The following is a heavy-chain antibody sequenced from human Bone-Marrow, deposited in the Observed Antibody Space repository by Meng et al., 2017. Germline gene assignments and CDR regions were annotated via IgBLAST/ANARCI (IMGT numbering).Heavy chain of an antibody. Sequence: ASVKVSCKASGYTFTGYYMHWVRQAPGQGLEWMGWINPNSGGTNYAQKFQGRVTMTRDTSISTAYMELSRLRSDDTAVYYCARDGVGFGELYPWDYRGQGTLVTVSS. D-gene: IGHD3-10*01. CDR3: ARDGVGFGELYPWDY. CDR1: GYTFTGYY. V-gene: IGHV1-2*02. J-gene: IGHJ4*02. CDR2: INPNSGGT.